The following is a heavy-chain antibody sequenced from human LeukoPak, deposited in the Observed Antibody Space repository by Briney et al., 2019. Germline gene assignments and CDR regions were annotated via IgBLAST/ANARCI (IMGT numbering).Heavy chain of an antibody. D-gene: IGHD2-15*01. Sequence: GGSLRLSCAASGFAFSRNDMFWGRQAPGKGLEWVSCISGSSGATYYADSVRGRFTISRDNSKNTVFLQMNSLRAEDTAIYYCAKGGPGAFDFWGQGTMVTVSS. V-gene: IGHV3-23*01. J-gene: IGHJ3*01. CDR1: GFAFSRND. CDR2: ISGSSGAT. CDR3: AKGGPGAFDF.